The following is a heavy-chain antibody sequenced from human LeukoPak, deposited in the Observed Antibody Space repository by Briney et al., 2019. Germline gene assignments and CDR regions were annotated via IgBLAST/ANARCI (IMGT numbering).Heavy chain of an antibody. D-gene: IGHD4-17*01. CDR2: IYDSGST. Sequence: PSETLSLTCTVSGGSISSYYWSWIRQPPGKGLEWIGYIYDSGSTNYNPALTSRVTISVDTSKNQFSLKLSSVTAADTAVYYCARNRAYGDYLDYWGQGTLVTVSS. V-gene: IGHV4-59*08. CDR1: GGSISSYY. CDR3: ARNRAYGDYLDY. J-gene: IGHJ4*02.